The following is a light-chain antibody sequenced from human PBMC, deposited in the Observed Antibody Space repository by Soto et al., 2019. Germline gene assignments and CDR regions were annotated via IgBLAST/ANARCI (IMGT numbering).Light chain of an antibody. CDR1: QSSNSW. V-gene: IGKV1-5*03. Sequence: DIQMTQSPSTLSASVGDRVTITCRASQSSNSWLAWYRQKPGKAPNLLIYKASSLESGVPSRFSGSGSGTEFTLTISSLQPDDFATYYCQQYNSYPVTFGQGTKLEIK. CDR3: QQYNSYPVT. CDR2: KAS. J-gene: IGKJ2*01.